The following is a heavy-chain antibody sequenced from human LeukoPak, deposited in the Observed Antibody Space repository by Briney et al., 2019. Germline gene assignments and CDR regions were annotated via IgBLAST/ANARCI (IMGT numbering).Heavy chain of an antibody. J-gene: IGHJ6*03. CDR1: GYTFTSYD. D-gene: IGHD2-2*01. CDR2: MNPNRGNT. Sequence: GASVKVSCKASGYTFTSYDINWVRQATGQGLEWMGWMNPNRGNTGYAQKFQGRVTITRNTSIRTAYMELSSLRSEETAVYYCARGRKYQLPPRSPYYYYYMDVWGKGTTVTVSS. V-gene: IGHV1-8*03. CDR3: ARGRKYQLPPRSPYYYYYMDV.